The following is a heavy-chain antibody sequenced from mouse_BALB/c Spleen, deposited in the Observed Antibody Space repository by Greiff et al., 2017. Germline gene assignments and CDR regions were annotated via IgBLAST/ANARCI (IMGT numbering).Heavy chain of an antibody. CDR3: ARSPFHYYGYIDY. Sequence: EVQLQESGGGLVQPGGSLKLSCAASGFAFSRYWMSWVRQAPGKGLEWIGEINPDSSTINYTPSLKDKFMISRDNAKNTLYLQMSKVRSEDTALYYCARSPFHYYGYIDYGGQGTTLTVSS. CDR1: GFAFSRYW. J-gene: IGHJ2*01. CDR2: INPDSSTI. V-gene: IGHV4-1*02. D-gene: IGHD1-2*01.